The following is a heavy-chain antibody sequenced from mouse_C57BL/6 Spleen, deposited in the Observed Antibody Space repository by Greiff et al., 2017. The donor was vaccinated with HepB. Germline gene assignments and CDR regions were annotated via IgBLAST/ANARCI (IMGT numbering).Heavy chain of an antibody. J-gene: IGHJ2*01. CDR1: GYTFTDYY. D-gene: IGHD2-4*01. Sequence: EVQLQQSGPVLVKPGASVKMSCKASGYTFTDYYMNWVKQSHGKSLEWIGVINPYNGGTSYNQKFKGKATLTVDKSSSTTYMALNSLTSADSAVYYCAREGDYDSFDYWGQGTTLTVSS. V-gene: IGHV1-19*01. CDR2: INPYNGGT. CDR3: AREGDYDSFDY.